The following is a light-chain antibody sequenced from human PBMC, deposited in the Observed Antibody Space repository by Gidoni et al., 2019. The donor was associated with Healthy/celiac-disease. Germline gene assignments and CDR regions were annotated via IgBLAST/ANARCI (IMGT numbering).Light chain of an antibody. V-gene: IGKV4-1*01. CDR1: QSVLYSSNNKNY. CDR3: QQYYSTPRT. Sequence: DIVMTQSPDPLAVSLGERATINCKPSQSVLYSSNNKNYLAWYQQKPGQPPKLLIYWASTRESGVPDRFSGSGSGTDFTLTISSLQAEDVAVYYCQQYYSTPRTFGQGTKVEIK. CDR2: WAS. J-gene: IGKJ1*01.